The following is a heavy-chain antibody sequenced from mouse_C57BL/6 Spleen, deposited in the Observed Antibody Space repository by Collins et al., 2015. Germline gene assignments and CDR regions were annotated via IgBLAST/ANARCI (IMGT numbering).Heavy chain of an antibody. J-gene: IGHJ1*03. V-gene: IGHV9-3*01. D-gene: IGHD2-3*01. Sequence: QIQLVQSGPELKKPGETVKISCKASGYTFTTYGMSWVKQAPGKGLKWMGWINTYSGVPTYADDFKGRFAFSLETSASTAYLQINNLKNEDTATYFCARGWLLPQWYFDVWGTGTTVTVSS. CDR3: ARGWLLPQWYFDV. CDR2: INTYSGVP. CDR1: GYTFTTYG.